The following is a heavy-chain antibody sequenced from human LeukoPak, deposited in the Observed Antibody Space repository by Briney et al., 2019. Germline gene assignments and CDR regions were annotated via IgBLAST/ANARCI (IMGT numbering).Heavy chain of an antibody. CDR1: GYTFTNYA. Sequence: ASVKVSCKASGYTFTNYAMHWVCQAPGQRLEWMGWINAGNGNIKYSQKFQGRVTITRDTSASTAYMELSSLRSEDTAVYYCARVYCSSSSCYGYYYYGMDVWGQGTTVTVSS. CDR2: INAGNGNI. J-gene: IGHJ6*02. D-gene: IGHD2-2*01. V-gene: IGHV1-3*01. CDR3: ARVYCSSSSCYGYYYYGMDV.